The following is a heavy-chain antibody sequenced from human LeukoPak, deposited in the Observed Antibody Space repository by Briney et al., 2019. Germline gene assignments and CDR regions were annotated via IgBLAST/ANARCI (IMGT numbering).Heavy chain of an antibody. J-gene: IGHJ3*02. CDR2: INHSGST. V-gene: IGHV4-34*01. CDR1: GGSFSGYY. Sequence: SETLSLTCAVYGGSFSGYYWSWIRQPPGKGLEWTGEINHSGSTNYNPSLKSRVTISVDTSKNQFSLKLSSVTAADTAVYYCARGKAPRKGAAFDIWGQGTMVTVSS. CDR3: ARGKAPRKGAAFDI. D-gene: IGHD1-14*01.